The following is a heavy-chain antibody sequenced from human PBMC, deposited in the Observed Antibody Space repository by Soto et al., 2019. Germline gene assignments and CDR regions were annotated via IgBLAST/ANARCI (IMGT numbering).Heavy chain of an antibody. J-gene: IGHJ6*02. Sequence: SVKVSCKAAGGTFSSYAISWVRQAPGQGLEWMGGIIPIFGTANYAQKFQGRVTITADESTSTAYMELSSLRSEDTAVYYCASAYCSSTSCYHYGMDVWGQETTVTV. CDR1: GGTFSSYA. CDR3: ASAYCSSTSCYHYGMDV. V-gene: IGHV1-69*13. D-gene: IGHD2-2*01. CDR2: IIPIFGTA.